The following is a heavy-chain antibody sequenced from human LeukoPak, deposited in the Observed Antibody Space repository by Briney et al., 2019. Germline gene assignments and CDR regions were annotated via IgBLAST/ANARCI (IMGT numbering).Heavy chain of an antibody. V-gene: IGHV5-51*01. CDR3: ARHGGYYDSSGYYPPGDY. CDR2: IYPGDSDT. J-gene: IGHJ4*02. Sequence: GESLKISCKGSGYSFTSYWIGWVRQMPGKGLEWMVIIYPGDSDTRYSPSFQGQVTISADKSISTVNLQGRSLKASDTAMYYCARHGGYYDSSGYYPPGDYWGQGTLVTVSS. CDR1: GYSFTSYW. D-gene: IGHD3-22*01.